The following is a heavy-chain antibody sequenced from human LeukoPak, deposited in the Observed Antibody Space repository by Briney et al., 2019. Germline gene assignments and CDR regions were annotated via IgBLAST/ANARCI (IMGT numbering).Heavy chain of an antibody. J-gene: IGHJ4*02. V-gene: IGHV3-7*01. CDR3: ATDRGWRTSGYYLYYFEY. Sequence: GGSLRLSCAASGFIFTNYFTSWVRQAPGKGLEWVASIKHDGSEKYYVDSVRGRFTISRDNTMNSLYLQMSSLRAEDTAVYYCATDRGWRTSGYYLYYFEYWGQGTLVTYSS. CDR2: IKHDGSEK. CDR1: GFIFTNYF. D-gene: IGHD3-3*01.